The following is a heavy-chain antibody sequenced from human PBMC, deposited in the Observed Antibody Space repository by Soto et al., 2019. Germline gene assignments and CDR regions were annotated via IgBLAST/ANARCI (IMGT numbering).Heavy chain of an antibody. J-gene: IGHJ4*02. V-gene: IGHV1-18*01. CDR3: ARDLVVGAIPPYYFDY. Sequence: QVQLVQSGAEVKKPGASVKVSCKASGYTFTSYGISGVRQAPGQGLEWMGWISAYNGNTTCERKLQGRITKTTDASTSTAYMELRSLWSDDTAVYYWARDLVVGAIPPYYFDYWGQGTLVTVSS. D-gene: IGHD1-26*01. CDR2: ISAYNGNT. CDR1: GYTFTSYG.